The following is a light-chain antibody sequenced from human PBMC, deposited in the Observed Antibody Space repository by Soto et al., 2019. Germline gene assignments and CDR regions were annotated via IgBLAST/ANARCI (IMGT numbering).Light chain of an antibody. CDR2: DVS. CDR1: SSDVGGYNY. Sequence: QSALTQPASVSGSPGQSITISCIGTSSDVGGYNYVSWYQQHPGKAPKLMIYDVSDRPSGISNRFSGSKSGNTASLTISGLQAEDEADYYCSSYTSSTTLYVFGTGTKVTDL. V-gene: IGLV2-14*01. CDR3: SSYTSSTTLYV. J-gene: IGLJ1*01.